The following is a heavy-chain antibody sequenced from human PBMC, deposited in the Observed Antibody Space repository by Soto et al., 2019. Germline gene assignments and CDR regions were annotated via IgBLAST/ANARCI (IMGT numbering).Heavy chain of an antibody. Sequence: GGSLRLSCAASGLIFSNYKMHWVRQAPGKGLVWVSRISTDGSITDYADSVKGRFTVSRDNAKNTLYLQMNSLRAEDTAVYYCAREHVEMATIQYYYYGMDVWGQGTTVTVSS. CDR1: GLIFSNYK. D-gene: IGHD5-12*01. CDR2: ISTDGSIT. V-gene: IGHV3-74*01. J-gene: IGHJ6*02. CDR3: AREHVEMATIQYYYYGMDV.